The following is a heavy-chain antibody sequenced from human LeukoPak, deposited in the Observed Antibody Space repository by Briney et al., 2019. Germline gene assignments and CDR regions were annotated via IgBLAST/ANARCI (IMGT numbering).Heavy chain of an antibody. J-gene: IGHJ4*02. CDR2: IGISSGNT. CDR1: GFPFIDYS. V-gene: IGHV3-48*04. Sequence: PGGSLRLSCTASGFPFIDYSMNWVRQAPGKGLEWISYIGISSGNTKYADSVRGRFTISAGNAKNSLYLQMNSLRVEDTAVYYCARDHNYDNWGQGTLVSVSS. CDR3: ARDHNYDN.